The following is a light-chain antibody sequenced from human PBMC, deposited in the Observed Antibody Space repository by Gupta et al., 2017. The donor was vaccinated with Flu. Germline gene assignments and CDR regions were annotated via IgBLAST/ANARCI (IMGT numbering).Light chain of an antibody. V-gene: IGLV2-14*03. Sequence: SALTQPASVSGSPGQSITISCPGTSSDVGASNSVSWYQHPPGKAPKLMIYDVSDRPSGVSGRFSASKSGNTASLTISGRQAEDDADYYCSSDTTRSNVVFGGGTKLTVL. CDR2: DVS. J-gene: IGLJ2*01. CDR1: SSDVGASNS. CDR3: SSDTTRSNVV.